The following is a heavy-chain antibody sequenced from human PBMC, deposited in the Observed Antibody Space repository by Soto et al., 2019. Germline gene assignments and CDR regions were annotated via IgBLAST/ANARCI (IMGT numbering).Heavy chain of an antibody. CDR3: ARGLLWFGELLSAHYYYYGRDV. CDR1: GGTLSSSA. CDR2: IIPIIGTA. V-gene: IGHV1-69*13. J-gene: IGHJ6*02. Sequence: SVKVSCKASGGTLSSSAITWVRQAPGQGLEWMGGIIPIIGTANYAQKFQGRVTITADESTSTGYMEMSSLRSEDTAVYYCARGLLWFGELLSAHYYYYGRDVWGQGNTVTVS. D-gene: IGHD3-10*01.